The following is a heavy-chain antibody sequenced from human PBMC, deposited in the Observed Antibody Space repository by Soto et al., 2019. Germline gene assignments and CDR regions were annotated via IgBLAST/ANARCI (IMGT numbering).Heavy chain of an antibody. CDR1: GFTFDDYT. V-gene: IGHV3-43*01. Sequence: EVQLVESGGVVVQPGGSLRLSCAASGFTFDDYTMHWVRQAPGKGLEWVSLISWDGGSTYYADSVKGRFTISRDNSKNSLYLQMNSLRTEDTALYYCAKDISGAYYYGSGTFDYWGQGTLVTVSS. CDR3: AKDISGAYYYGSGTFDY. D-gene: IGHD3-10*01. CDR2: ISWDGGST. J-gene: IGHJ4*02.